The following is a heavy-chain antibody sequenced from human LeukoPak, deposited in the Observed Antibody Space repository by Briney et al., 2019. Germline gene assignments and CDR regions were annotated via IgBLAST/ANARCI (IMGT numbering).Heavy chain of an antibody. Sequence: SETLSLTCAVYGGSFSGCYWSWIRQPPGKGLEWIGEINHSGSTNYNPSLKSRATISVDTSKNQFSLKLSSVTAADTAVYYCASPGSVGWFDPWGQGTLVTVSS. CDR1: GGSFSGCY. D-gene: IGHD2-2*01. CDR3: ASPGSVGWFDP. V-gene: IGHV4-34*01. CDR2: INHSGST. J-gene: IGHJ5*02.